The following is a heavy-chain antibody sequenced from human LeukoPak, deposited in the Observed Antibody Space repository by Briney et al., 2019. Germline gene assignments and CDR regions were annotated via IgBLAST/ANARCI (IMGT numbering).Heavy chain of an antibody. CDR2: IIPILGIA. Sequence: ASVKVSCKASGGTFSSYAISWVRQAPGQGLEWMGRIIPILGIANYAQKFQGRVTITADKSTSTAYMELSSLRSEDTAVYYCARDAPDCGGDCYGDYWGQGTLVTVSS. CDR3: ARDAPDCGGDCYGDY. V-gene: IGHV1-69*04. D-gene: IGHD2-21*02. J-gene: IGHJ4*02. CDR1: GGTFSSYA.